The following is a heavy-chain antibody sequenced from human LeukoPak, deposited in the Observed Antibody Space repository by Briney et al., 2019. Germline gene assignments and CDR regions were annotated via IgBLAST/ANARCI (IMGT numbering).Heavy chain of an antibody. V-gene: IGHV3-30*04. CDR2: ISYDGSNE. J-gene: IGHJ4*02. Sequence: GGSLRLSCAASGLTFSSYVMHWVRQAPGKGLEWVAIISYDGSNEYYADSVKGRFTISRDNSKNTLYLQMNSLRAEDTAVYYCASAAAGDYYFDYWGQGTLVTVSS. D-gene: IGHD6-13*01. CDR1: GLTFSSYV. CDR3: ASAAAGDYYFDY.